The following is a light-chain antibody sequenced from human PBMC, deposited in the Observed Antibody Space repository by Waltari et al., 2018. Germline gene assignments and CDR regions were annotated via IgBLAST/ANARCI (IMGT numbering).Light chain of an antibody. V-gene: IGLV4-69*01. CDR3: QTGGHGTWV. Sequence: QLVLTQSPSASASLGASVKLTCTLSSGHSTNIIAWLQQQPEKGPRFLMNVNSDGSHNKGVGIPDRFSGSSSWAERYLTISSLQSEDEADYYCQTGGHGTWVFGGGTRLTVL. CDR2: VNSDGSH. J-gene: IGLJ3*02. CDR1: SGHSTNI.